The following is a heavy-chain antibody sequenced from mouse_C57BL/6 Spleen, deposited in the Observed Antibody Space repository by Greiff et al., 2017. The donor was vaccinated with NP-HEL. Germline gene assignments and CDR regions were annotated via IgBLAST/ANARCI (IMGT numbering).Heavy chain of an antibody. D-gene: IGHD1-1*01. CDR1: GFTFSDYG. V-gene: IGHV5-17*01. J-gene: IGHJ2*01. CDR3: ARGGSSYVGYFDY. Sequence: EVHLVESGGGLVKPGGSLKLSCAASGFTFSDYGMHWVRQAPEKGLEWVAYISSGSSTIYYADTVKGRFTISRDNAKNTLFLQMTSLRSEDTAMYYCARGGSSYVGYFDYWGQGTTLTVSS. CDR2: ISSGSSTI.